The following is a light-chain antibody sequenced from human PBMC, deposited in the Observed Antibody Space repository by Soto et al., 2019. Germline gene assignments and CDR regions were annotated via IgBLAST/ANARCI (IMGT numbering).Light chain of an antibody. J-gene: IGKJ1*01. CDR1: QTISSW. CDR3: QHYNSYSEA. CDR2: KAS. Sequence: IQMTQSPSTLSGSVGDRVTVTVRASQTISSWLAWYQQKPGKAPKLLIYKASTLKSGVPSRFSGSGSGTEFTLTISSLQPDDFATYYCQHYNSYSEAFGQGTKVDIK. V-gene: IGKV1-5*03.